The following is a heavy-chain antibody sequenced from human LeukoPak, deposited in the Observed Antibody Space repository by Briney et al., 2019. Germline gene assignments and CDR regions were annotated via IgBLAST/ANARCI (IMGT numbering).Heavy chain of an antibody. CDR1: GFTFSSYA. CDR2: ISGSGGST. CDR3: ANENWFDP. J-gene: IGHJ5*02. Sequence: GGSLRLSCAASGFTFSSYAMSWVRHAPGKGLEWVSSISGSGGSTSYADSVKGRFTISRDNSKNTLFLQMNSLRAEDTAVYYCANENWFDPWGQGTLVTVSS. V-gene: IGHV3-23*01.